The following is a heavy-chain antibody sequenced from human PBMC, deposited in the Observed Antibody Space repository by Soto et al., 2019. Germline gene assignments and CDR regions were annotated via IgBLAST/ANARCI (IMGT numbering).Heavy chain of an antibody. CDR2: IYHSGST. J-gene: IGHJ6*02. CDR3: RTVTTNYYYGMDV. Sequence: SETLSLTCTVSGGSISSSYYYWGWIRQPPGKGLEWIGSIYHSGSTNYNPSLKSRVTISVDKSKNQFSLKLSSVTAADTAVYYCRTVTTNYYYGMDVWGQGTTVTVSS. D-gene: IGHD4-17*01. V-gene: IGHV4-39*07. CDR1: GGSISSSYYY.